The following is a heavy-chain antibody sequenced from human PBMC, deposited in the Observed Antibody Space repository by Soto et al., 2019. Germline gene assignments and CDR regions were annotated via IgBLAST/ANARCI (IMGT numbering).Heavy chain of an antibody. V-gene: IGHV3-21*01. CDR1: GFTFSSYS. D-gene: IGHD6-6*01. J-gene: IGHJ6*02. CDR2: ISSSSFSI. Sequence: EVQLVESGGGLVKPGGSLRLSCAASGFTFSSYSMNWVRQAPGKGLEWVSSISSSSFSINYADSVKGRFSISRDNAQNSLHLQMNNMIAEDTAVYYCSRNESSNIYGMDVWGQGTTVTVSS. CDR3: SRNESSNIYGMDV.